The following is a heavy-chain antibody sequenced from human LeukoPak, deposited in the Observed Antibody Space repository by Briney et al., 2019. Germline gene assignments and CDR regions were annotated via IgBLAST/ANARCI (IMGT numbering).Heavy chain of an antibody. D-gene: IGHD5-18*01. CDR2: TNPNCGNT. CDR1: GYTFTSYD. V-gene: IGHV1-8*01. J-gene: IGHJ4*02. CDR3: ARGHVYGYSYGSDY. Sequence: ASVKVSCKASGYTFTSYDINWVRQATGQGLEWMGWTNPNCGNTGYAQKFQGRVTMTRNTSISTAYMELSSLRSEDTAVYYCARGHVYGYSYGSDYWGQGTLVTVSS.